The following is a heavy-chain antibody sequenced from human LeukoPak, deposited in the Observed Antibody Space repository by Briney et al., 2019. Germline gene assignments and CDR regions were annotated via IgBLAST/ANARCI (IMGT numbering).Heavy chain of an antibody. CDR3: ARNKNCGGDCYPFDY. D-gene: IGHD2-21*02. Sequence: ASVKVSCKASGGTFSSYAISWVRQAPGQGLEWMGWISAYNGNTNYAQKLQGRVTMTTDTSTSTAYMELRSLRSDDTAVYYCARNKNCGGDCYPFDYWGQGTLVTVSS. J-gene: IGHJ4*02. CDR1: GGTFSSYA. V-gene: IGHV1-18*01. CDR2: ISAYNGNT.